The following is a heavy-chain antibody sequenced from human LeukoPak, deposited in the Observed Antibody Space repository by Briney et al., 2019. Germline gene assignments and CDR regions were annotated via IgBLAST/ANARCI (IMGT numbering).Heavy chain of an antibody. CDR3: ATRRAHDSSGYYGA. Sequence: PSETLSLTWAVYGGSFSGDYWSWIRQPPGKGLEWIGEINHSGSTNYNPSLKSRVTISVDTSKNQFSLKLSSVTAADTAVYYCATRRAHDSSGYYGAWGQGTLVTVSS. CDR1: GGSFSGDY. V-gene: IGHV4-34*01. CDR2: INHSGST. J-gene: IGHJ5*02. D-gene: IGHD3-22*01.